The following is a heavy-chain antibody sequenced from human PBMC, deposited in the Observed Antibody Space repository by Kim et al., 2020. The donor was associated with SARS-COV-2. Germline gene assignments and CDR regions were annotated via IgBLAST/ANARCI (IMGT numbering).Heavy chain of an antibody. V-gene: IGHV4-39*07. Sequence: SETLSLTCSVSGDSISSSSYYWGWVRQPPGKGLEWVADIYYTGSTYYNPSLKSRVTISVDTSKNQFSLKLSSVTAADTAVYYCARDRGSRDGYLIGYFDLWGRGTQVSVSS. D-gene: IGHD3-10*01. CDR3: ARDRGSRDGYLIGYFDL. J-gene: IGHJ2*01. CDR1: GDSISSSSYY. CDR2: IYYTGST.